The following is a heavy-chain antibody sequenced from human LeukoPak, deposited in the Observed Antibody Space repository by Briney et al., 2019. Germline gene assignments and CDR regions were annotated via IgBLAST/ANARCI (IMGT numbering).Heavy chain of an antibody. CDR2: NNGDGSTT. Sequence: GGSLRLSCVASGFSLSGYWMYWVRQAPGKGLMYISRNNGDGSTTNYADSVKGRLTISRDNAKNTVYLQMNSLRVEDAAVYYCARDRGALDYWGQGTLVTVSS. V-gene: IGHV3-74*01. CDR1: GFSLSGYW. D-gene: IGHD3-16*01. J-gene: IGHJ4*02. CDR3: ARDRGALDY.